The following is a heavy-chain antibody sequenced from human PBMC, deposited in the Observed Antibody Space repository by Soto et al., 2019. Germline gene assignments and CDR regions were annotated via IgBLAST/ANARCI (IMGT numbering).Heavy chain of an antibody. CDR3: AKDKWDIVLVPAAIVDV. D-gene: IGHD2-2*01. CDR2: ISGSGGST. CDR1: GFTFSSYA. V-gene: IGHV3-23*01. Sequence: GGSLRLSCAASGFTFSSYAMSWVRQAPGKGLEWVSAISGSGGSTYYADSVKGRFNISRDNSKNTLYLQMNSLRAEDTAVYYCAKDKWDIVLVPAAIVDVWGQGTTVTVSS. J-gene: IGHJ6*02.